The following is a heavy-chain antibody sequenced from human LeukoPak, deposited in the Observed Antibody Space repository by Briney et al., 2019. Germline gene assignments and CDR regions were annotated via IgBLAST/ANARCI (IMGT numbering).Heavy chain of an antibody. J-gene: IGHJ4*02. Sequence: PGGSLRLSCAASGFAFSSYTMNWVRQAPGKGLEWVSSISSSSSHIDYADSVKGRFTISRDNSKNTLYLQMYSLRAEDTAVYYCAKVEGASKASVYWGQGALVTVSS. CDR3: AKVEGASKASVY. V-gene: IGHV3-21*04. CDR2: ISSSSSHI. D-gene: IGHD1-1*01. CDR1: GFAFSSYT.